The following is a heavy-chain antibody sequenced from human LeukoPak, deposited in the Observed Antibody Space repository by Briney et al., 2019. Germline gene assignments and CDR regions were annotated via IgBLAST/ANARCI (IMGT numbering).Heavy chain of an antibody. V-gene: IGHV3-74*01. CDR2: INSDGSST. J-gene: IGHJ4*02. CDR1: GFTFSSYW. Sequence: GGSLRLSCAASGFTFSSYWMHWVRQAPGKGLVWVSRINSDGSSTSYADSAKGRFTISRDNAKNTLYRQMNSLRAEDTAVYYCARDGDSSGYYINFDYWGQRTLVTVSS. D-gene: IGHD3-22*01. CDR3: ARDGDSSGYYINFDY.